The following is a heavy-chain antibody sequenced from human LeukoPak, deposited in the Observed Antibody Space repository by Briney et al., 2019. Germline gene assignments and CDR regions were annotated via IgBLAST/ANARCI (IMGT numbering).Heavy chain of an antibody. CDR1: GFTFSGSA. CDR3: RLPYYYGSGSSYGMDV. V-gene: IGHV3-73*01. D-gene: IGHD3-10*01. Sequence: PGGSLRLSCAASGFTFSGSAMHWVRQASGKGLEWVGRIRSKANSYATAYAASAKGRFTISRDDSKNTAYLQMNSLKTEDTAVYYCRLPYYYGSGSSYGMDVWGQGTTVTVSS. CDR2: IRSKANSYAT. J-gene: IGHJ6*02.